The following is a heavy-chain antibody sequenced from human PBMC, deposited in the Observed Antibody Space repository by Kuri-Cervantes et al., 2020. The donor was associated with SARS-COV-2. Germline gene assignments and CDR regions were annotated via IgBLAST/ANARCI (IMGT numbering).Heavy chain of an antibody. J-gene: IGHJ4*02. D-gene: IGHD3-3*01. V-gene: IGHV4-59*12. CDR1: GGSTSSYY. CDR2: IYYSGST. Sequence: SETLSLTCTVSGGSTSSYYWSWIRQPPGKGLEWIGYIYYSGSTNYNPSLKSRVTISVDTSKNQFSLKLSSVTAADTAVYYCARGTGSYYDFWSGSNFDYWGQGTLVTVSS. CDR3: ARGTGSYYDFWSGSNFDY.